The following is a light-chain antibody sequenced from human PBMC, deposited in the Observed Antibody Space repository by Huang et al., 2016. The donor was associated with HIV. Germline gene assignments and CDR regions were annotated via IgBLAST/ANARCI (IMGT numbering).Light chain of an antibody. CDR3: QQYGNSPPYT. CDR1: QTISSTY. V-gene: IGKV3-20*01. Sequence: EVVLTQSPGTLSLSPGERATLSCRASQTISSTYFAWYQQKPGQAPRLLIYGTSNRATGIPDRFSGSGSGTDCTLTISRREPEDFAVYYCQQYGNSPPYTFGQGTTLDIK. CDR2: GTS. J-gene: IGKJ2*01.